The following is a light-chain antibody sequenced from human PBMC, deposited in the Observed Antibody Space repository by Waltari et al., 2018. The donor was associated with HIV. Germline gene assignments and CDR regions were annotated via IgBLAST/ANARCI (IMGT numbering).Light chain of an antibody. CDR2: VNSDGSY. CDR1: SGHSNYA. Sequence: QLVLTQSPSASASLGASVKLTCTLSSGHSNYAIAWHQQQPEKGPRYLMKVNSDGSYFKGDGIPDRFSGSTSGAERYLTISSLQSEDEADYYCQTWGTGIRVFGGGTKLTVL. V-gene: IGLV4-69*01. J-gene: IGLJ2*01. CDR3: QTWGTGIRV.